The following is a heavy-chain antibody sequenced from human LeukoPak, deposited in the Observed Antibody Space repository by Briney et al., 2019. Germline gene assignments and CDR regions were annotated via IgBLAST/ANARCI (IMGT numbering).Heavy chain of an antibody. CDR2: INHSGST. CDR3: ARSAKYPGYCSGGSCPYYFDY. V-gene: IGHV4-34*01. J-gene: IGHJ4*02. CDR1: GGSFSGYY. D-gene: IGHD2-15*01. Sequence: SETLSLTCAVYGGSFSGYYWSWIRQPPGKGLEWIGEINHSGSTNYNPSLKSRVTISVDTSKNQFSLKLSSVTAADTAVYYCARSAKYPGYCSGGSCPYYFDYWGQGTLVTVSS.